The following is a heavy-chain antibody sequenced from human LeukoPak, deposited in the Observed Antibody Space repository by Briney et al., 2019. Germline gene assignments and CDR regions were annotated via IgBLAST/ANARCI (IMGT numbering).Heavy chain of an antibody. V-gene: IGHV3-23*01. CDR1: GFTFSSFD. J-gene: IGHJ4*02. CDR2: ISASGDST. Sequence: GGSLRLSCAVSGFTFSSFDMIWVRLTPGKGLGWVSVISASGDSTYYADSVKGRFTISRDNSMKTLYLHLKSLRVEDTAKYYCVKRAASCFDHWGQGTLITVSS. CDR3: VKRAASCFDH. D-gene: IGHD1-26*01.